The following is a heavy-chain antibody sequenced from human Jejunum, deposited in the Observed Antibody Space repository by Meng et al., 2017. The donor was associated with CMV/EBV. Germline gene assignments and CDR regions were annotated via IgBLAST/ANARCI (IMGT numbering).Heavy chain of an antibody. Sequence: SCNVSGFRVGISHMNWVRQAPGKGLEWVSVICSGDTTHYADSVKGRFIISRDNSMNTLYLQMDSLRAEDTAVYYCVVGHDSRKVAYWGQGTLVTVSS. D-gene: IGHD2-15*01. V-gene: IGHV3-53*01. CDR2: ICSGDTT. CDR1: GFRVGISH. CDR3: VVGHDSRKVAY. J-gene: IGHJ4*02.